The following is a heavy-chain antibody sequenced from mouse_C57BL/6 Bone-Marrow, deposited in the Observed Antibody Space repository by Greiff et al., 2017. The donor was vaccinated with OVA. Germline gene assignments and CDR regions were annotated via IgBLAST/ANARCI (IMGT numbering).Heavy chain of an antibody. CDR2: IDTSDSYT. D-gene: IGHD2-3*01. J-gene: IGHJ4*01. Sequence: VQLQQPGAELVMPGASVKLSCKASGYTFTSYWMHWVKQRPGQGLEWIGEIDTSDSYTNYNQKFKGKATLTVDKSASTASMELSSLTSKYSAVYYCAREDGYYSGYAIDYWGQGTAVTVSA. V-gene: IGHV1-69*01. CDR3: AREDGYYSGYAIDY. CDR1: GYTFTSYW.